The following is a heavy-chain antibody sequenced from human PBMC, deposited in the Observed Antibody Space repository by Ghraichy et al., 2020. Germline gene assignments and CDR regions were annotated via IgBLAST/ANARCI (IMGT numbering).Heavy chain of an antibody. CDR2: IYPGDSDT. D-gene: IGHD2-2*02. J-gene: IGHJ3*02. CDR1: GYSFTSYW. CDR3: ARQQHPIKSVWWPAAIPDAFDI. Sequence: GESLNISCKGSGYSFTSYWIGWVRQMPGKGLEWMGIIYPGDSDTRYSPSFQGQVTISADKSISTAYLQWSSLKASDTAMYYCARQQHPIKSVWWPAAIPDAFDIWGQGTMVTVSS. V-gene: IGHV5-51*01.